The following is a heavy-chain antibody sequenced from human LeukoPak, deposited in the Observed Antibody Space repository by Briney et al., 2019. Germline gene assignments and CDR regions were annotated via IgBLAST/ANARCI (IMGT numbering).Heavy chain of an antibody. J-gene: IGHJ4*02. D-gene: IGHD3-16*01. CDR1: GFTFSSYW. V-gene: IGHV3-30*02. Sequence: GGSLRLSCAASGFTFSSYWMSWVRQAPGKGLEWVAFIRYDGSKKYFADSVKGRFTIARDNSKNTLYLQMNTLRDEDTAVYYCAKGDLYVGFDYWGQGTLVTVSS. CDR2: IRYDGSKK. CDR3: AKGDLYVGFDY.